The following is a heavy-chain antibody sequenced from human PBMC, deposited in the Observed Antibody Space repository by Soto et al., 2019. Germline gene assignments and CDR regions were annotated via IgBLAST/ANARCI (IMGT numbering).Heavy chain of an antibody. CDR2: ISGSCTTA. J-gene: IGHJ3*02. CDR3: AKTTDGWFSAFEI. V-gene: IGHV3-23*01. D-gene: IGHD6-19*01. Sequence: PGGSLRLSCAASGFIFSSYAMSWVRQAPGKGLEWVSAISGSCTTAYYADSVKGRFTFSRDNSKKTMYLQMNSLRAEDTAVYYCAKTTDGWFSAFEIWGQGTMVTVSS. CDR1: GFIFSSYA.